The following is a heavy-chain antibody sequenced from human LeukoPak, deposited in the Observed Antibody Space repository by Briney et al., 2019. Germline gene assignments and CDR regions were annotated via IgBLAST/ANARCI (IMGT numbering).Heavy chain of an antibody. CDR1: GGSYSGYY. J-gene: IGHJ3*02. D-gene: IGHD2-15*01. CDR2: INHSGST. Sequence: SETLSLTCAVYGGSYSGYYWSWIRQPPGKGLEWIGEINHSGSTNYNPSLKSRVTISVDTSKNQFSLKLSSVTAADTAVYYCARPRRYCSGGSCYWGAFDIWGQGTMVTVSS. V-gene: IGHV4-34*01. CDR3: ARPRRYCSGGSCYWGAFDI.